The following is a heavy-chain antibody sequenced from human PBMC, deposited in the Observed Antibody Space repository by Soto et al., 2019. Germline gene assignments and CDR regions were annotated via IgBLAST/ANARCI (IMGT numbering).Heavy chain of an antibody. CDR2: VYYGGST. J-gene: IGHJ6*02. CDR3: AGGDYYHSSGYYFYYYTVDV. V-gene: IGHV4-39*01. D-gene: IGHD3-22*01. Sequence: QLHLQESGPGLVKPSETLSLTCTVSGGSISSSSYYWGWIRQPPGKGLEWIGNVYYGGSTYYNPSLKSRVTIYVETSKSQFSLKLSSVTAADTAVYYCAGGDYYHSSGYYFYYYTVDVWGQGTTVTVSS. CDR1: GGSISSSSYY.